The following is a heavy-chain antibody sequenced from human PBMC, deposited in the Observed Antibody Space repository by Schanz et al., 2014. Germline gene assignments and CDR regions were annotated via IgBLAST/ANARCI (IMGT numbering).Heavy chain of an antibody. Sequence: QVQLVQSRTEVKKPGASVKVSCKASGYTFTNFYIHWVRQAPGQGLEWVGRFIPILDVGNYAQQFQGRVTFTADKSTSTAYMELSSLRYEDTALYYCARGTMPGTFDIWGQGTMVTVSS. CDR1: GYTFTNFY. D-gene: IGHD2-2*01. CDR2: FIPILDVG. J-gene: IGHJ3*02. V-gene: IGHV1-69*09. CDR3: ARGTMPGTFDI.